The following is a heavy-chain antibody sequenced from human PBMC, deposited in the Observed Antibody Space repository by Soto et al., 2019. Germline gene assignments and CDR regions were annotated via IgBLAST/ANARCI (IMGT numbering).Heavy chain of an antibody. CDR1: GYTFTSYG. J-gene: IGHJ1*01. D-gene: IGHD3-22*01. Sequence: ASVKVSCKASGYTFTSYGISWVRQAPGQGLEWMGWISAYNGNTNYAQKLQGRVTMTTDTSTSTAYMELRSLRSDDTAVYYCARGWGSSGPLPYGYFQHWGQDTLVTVSS. CDR3: ARGWGSSGPLPYGYFQH. CDR2: ISAYNGNT. V-gene: IGHV1-18*01.